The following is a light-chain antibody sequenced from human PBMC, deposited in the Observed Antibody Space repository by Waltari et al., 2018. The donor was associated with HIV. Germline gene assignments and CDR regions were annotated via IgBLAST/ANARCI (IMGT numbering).Light chain of an antibody. CDR2: SNN. CDR1: TSNIGSNT. V-gene: IGLV1-44*01. CDR3: AAWDDSLNGPV. J-gene: IGLJ3*02. Sequence: QSVLTQPPSASGTPGQRVTISCSGSTSNIGSNTINWYQQLPGTAPKLLIYSNNPRPAGVPDRFSGSKSGTSASLAISGLQSEDEADYSWAAWDDSLNGPVFGGGTKLTVL.